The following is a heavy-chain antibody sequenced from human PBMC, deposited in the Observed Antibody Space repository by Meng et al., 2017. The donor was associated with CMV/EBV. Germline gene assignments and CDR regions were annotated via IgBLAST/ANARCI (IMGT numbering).Heavy chain of an antibody. Sequence: GESLKISCVGSGFIFSDYYMSWIRQAPGKGLEIVSDISSSGASIYYADSVEGRFTISRDNARNSLYLQMNSLRAEDTAVYYCARDHRQHLYYYYGMDVWGQGTTVTVSS. D-gene: IGHD5-18*01. J-gene: IGHJ6*02. V-gene: IGHV3-11*04. CDR2: ISSSGASI. CDR3: ARDHRQHLYYYYGMDV. CDR1: GFIFSDYY.